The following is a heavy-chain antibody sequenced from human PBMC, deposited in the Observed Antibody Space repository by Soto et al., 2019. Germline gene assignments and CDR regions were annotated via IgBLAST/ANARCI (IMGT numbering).Heavy chain of an antibody. CDR1: GGTFSSYA. V-gene: IGHV1-69*13. D-gene: IGHD5-12*01. Sequence: ASVKVSCKASGGTFSSYAISWVRQAPGQGLEWMGGIIPIFGTANYAQKFQGRVTITADESTSTAYMELSSLRSEDTAVYYCAMRGGYNYRYFDYWGQGTLVTSPQ. CDR3: AMRGGYNYRYFDY. J-gene: IGHJ4*02. CDR2: IIPIFGTA.